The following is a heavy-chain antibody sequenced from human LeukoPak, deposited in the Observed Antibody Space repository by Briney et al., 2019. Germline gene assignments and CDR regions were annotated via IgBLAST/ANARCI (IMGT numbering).Heavy chain of an antibody. CDR2: IYYSGST. V-gene: IGHV4-59*08. D-gene: IGHD2/OR15-2a*01. J-gene: IGHJ4*02. CDR1: GVSISSYY. Sequence: SENLSLTCTVSGVSISSYYWSWIRQPPGKGLEWIGYIYYSGSTNYNPSLKSRVTISVDTSKNQFSLKLSSVTAADTAVYYCARTFPAHGSIDYWGQGTLVTVSS. CDR3: ARTFPAHGSIDY.